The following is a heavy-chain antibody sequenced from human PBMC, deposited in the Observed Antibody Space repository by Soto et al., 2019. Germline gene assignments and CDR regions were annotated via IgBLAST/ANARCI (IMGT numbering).Heavy chain of an antibody. CDR2: VHSNGNT. CDR3: ARRYSSSFDY. CDR1: GDSISNYY. V-gene: IGHV4-59*08. D-gene: IGHD6-13*01. Sequence: SETLSLTCTVSGDSISNYYWAWIRQPPGKGLEWIGYVHSNGNTHHNPSLKSRVNISMDTSKNQFSLKLSSVTAADTAVYYCARRYSSSFDYWGQGTLVTVSS. J-gene: IGHJ4*02.